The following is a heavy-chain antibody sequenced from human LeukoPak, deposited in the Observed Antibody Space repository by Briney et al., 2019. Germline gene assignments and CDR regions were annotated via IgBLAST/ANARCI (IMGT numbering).Heavy chain of an antibody. J-gene: IGHJ4*02. D-gene: IGHD6-19*01. V-gene: IGHV3-53*01. CDR3: AGGEYDTGWPKIDY. Sequence: PGGSLRLSCAASGFTVSNNYVGWVRQAPGRGLEWVSFIYFGGNTYYADSVMGRFTISRDNSKSTLYLQMNSLRAEDTAVYFCAGGEYDTGWPKIDYWGQGTLVTVSS. CDR2: IYFGGNT. CDR1: GFTVSNNY.